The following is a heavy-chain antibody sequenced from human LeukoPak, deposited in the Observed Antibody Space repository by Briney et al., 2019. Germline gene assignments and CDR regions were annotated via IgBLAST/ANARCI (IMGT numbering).Heavy chain of an antibody. D-gene: IGHD2-15*01. V-gene: IGHV1-18*04. CDR1: GYTFTGYY. Sequence: ASVKVSCKASGYTFTGYYMHWVRRAPGQGLEWMGWIGAYNGNANYAPKLQGRVTMTIDTSTSTAYMELRSLRSDDTAVYYCARGGVVVVVASIRGNWFDPWGQGTLVTVSS. J-gene: IGHJ5*02. CDR3: ARGGVVVVVASIRGNWFDP. CDR2: IGAYNGNA.